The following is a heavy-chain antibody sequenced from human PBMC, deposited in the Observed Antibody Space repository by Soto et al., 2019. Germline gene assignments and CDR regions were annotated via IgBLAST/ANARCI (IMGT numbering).Heavy chain of an antibody. Sequence: QVQLQESGPGLVKPSETLSLTCTVSGGSISSYYWSWIRQPQGKGLEWSGYIYYSGSTNYNPSRKSRVTISVDTSKNQFSLKLSSVTAADTAVYYCARSRGGYFDYWGQGTLVTVSS. V-gene: IGHV4-59*01. CDR2: IYYSGST. J-gene: IGHJ4*02. CDR1: GGSISSYY. D-gene: IGHD3-16*01. CDR3: ARSRGGYFDY.